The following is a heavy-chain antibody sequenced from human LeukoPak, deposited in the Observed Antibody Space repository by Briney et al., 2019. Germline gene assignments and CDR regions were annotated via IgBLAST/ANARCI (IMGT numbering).Heavy chain of an antibody. CDR3: AKSGYIWKAFHNTFGM. J-gene: IGHJ3*02. CDR1: GFTFSSYG. D-gene: IGHD1-1*01. CDR2: IRYDGSNK. V-gene: IGHV3-30*02. Sequence: GGSLRLSCAASGFTFSSYGMHWVRQAPGKGLEWVACIRYDGSNKYYADSVKGRFTISRDNSKNTLYLQMNTLRAEDTAVYYCAKSGYIWKAFHNTFGMWGEGTMVTASS.